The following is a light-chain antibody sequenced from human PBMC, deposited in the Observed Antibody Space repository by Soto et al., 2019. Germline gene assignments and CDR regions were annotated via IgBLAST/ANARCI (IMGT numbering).Light chain of an antibody. V-gene: IGKV1-5*03. CDR3: QQYDSYSWT. CDR1: QSISSR. J-gene: IGKJ1*01. Sequence: DIQMTQSPSTLSASVGDRVTITCRASQSISSRLAWYQQKPGKVPKLLIYKASSLESGVPSRFSGSGSGTEFTLTIRSLQPDDFATYYCQQYDSYSWTFGQGPKVEI. CDR2: KAS.